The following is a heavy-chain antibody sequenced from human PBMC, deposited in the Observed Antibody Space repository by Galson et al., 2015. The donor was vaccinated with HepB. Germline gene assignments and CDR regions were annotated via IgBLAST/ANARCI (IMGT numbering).Heavy chain of an antibody. V-gene: IGHV1-2*02. CDR1: GYTFTGYY. D-gene: IGHD5-18*01. CDR3: ARGLRSYGYVKPYYYYGMDV. J-gene: IGHJ6*02. Sequence: SVKVSCKASGYTFTGYYMHWVRQAPGQGLERMGWINPNSGGTNYAQKFQGRVTMTRDTSISTAYMELSSLRSEDTAVYYCARGLRSYGYVKPYYYYGMDVWGQGTTVTVSS. CDR2: INPNSGGT.